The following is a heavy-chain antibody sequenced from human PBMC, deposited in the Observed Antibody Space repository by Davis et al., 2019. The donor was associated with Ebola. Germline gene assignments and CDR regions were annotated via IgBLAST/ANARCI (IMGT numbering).Heavy chain of an antibody. V-gene: IGHV4-31*03. CDR1: GGSISRGGSY. Sequence: PSETLSLTCTVSGGSISRGGSYWTWIRQHPGKGLEWIGYIYYSGSTYYKPSLKSRFTRSLDTPKNQFSLNLYSVTAADTAVYYCARDLRYDSSCYDYYFYMDVWGKGTTVTVSS. CDR3: ARDLRYDSSCYDYYFYMDV. CDR2: IYYSGST. D-gene: IGHD3-22*01. J-gene: IGHJ6*03.